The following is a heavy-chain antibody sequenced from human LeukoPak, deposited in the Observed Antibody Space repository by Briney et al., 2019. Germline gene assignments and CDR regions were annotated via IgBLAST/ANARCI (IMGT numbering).Heavy chain of an antibody. CDR3: TGVIAAAGAYYYYYYYMDV. CDR2: ISSSSSYI. D-gene: IGHD6-13*01. Sequence: GGSLRLSCAASGFTFSSYSMNWVRQAPGKGLEWVSSISSSSSYIYYADSVKGRFTISRDNAKNSLYLQMNSLKTEDTAVYYCTGVIAAAGAYYYYYYYMDVWGKGTTVTISS. J-gene: IGHJ6*03. V-gene: IGHV3-21*03. CDR1: GFTFSSYS.